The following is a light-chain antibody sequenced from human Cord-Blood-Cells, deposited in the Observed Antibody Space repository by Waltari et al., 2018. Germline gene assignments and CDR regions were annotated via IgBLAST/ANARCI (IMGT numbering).Light chain of an antibody. J-gene: IGLJ3*02. V-gene: IGLV1-47*01. Sequence: QSVLTQPPSASGTPGQRVTISCSRSSSNLGSNYVYWYQQLPGTAPKLLIYRNNQRPSGVPDRFSGSKSGTSASLAISGLRSEDEADYYCAAWDDSLSGVFGGGTKLTVL. CDR1: SSNLGSNY. CDR3: AAWDDSLSGV. CDR2: RNN.